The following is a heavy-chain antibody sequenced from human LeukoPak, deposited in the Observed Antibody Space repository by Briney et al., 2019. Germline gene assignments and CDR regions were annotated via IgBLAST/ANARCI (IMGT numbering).Heavy chain of an antibody. CDR1: GFTFSSYA. D-gene: IGHD3-22*01. V-gene: IGHV3-30-3*01. Sequence: PGRSLRLSCAASGFTFSSYAMHWVRQAPGKGLEWVAVISYDGSNKYYADSVKGRFTISRDNSKNTLYLQMNSLRAEDTAVYYCARDPTYYYDSSGYYYFDYWGQGTLVTVSS. J-gene: IGHJ4*02. CDR2: ISYDGSNK. CDR3: ARDPTYYYDSSGYYYFDY.